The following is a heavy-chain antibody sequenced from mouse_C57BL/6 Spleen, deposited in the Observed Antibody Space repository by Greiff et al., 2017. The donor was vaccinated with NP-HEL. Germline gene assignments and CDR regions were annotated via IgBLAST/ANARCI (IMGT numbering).Heavy chain of an antibody. Sequence: QVQLQQPGAELVKPGASVKLSCKASGYTFTSYWMHWVKQRPGQGLEWIGMIHPNSGSTNYNEKFKSKATLTVDKSSSTAYMQLSSLTSEDSAVYYCARSYYEGLYAMDYWGQGTSVTVSS. CDR3: ARSYYEGLYAMDY. J-gene: IGHJ4*01. D-gene: IGHD2-10*01. CDR1: GYTFTSYW. CDR2: IHPNSGST. V-gene: IGHV1-64*01.